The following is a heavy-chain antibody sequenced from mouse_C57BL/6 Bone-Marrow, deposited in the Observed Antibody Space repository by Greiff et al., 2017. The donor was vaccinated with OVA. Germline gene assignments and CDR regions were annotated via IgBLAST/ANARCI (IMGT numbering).Heavy chain of an antibody. J-gene: IGHJ3*01. Sequence: VQLQQPGAELVMPGASVKLSCKASGYTFTSYWMHWVKQRPGQGLEWIGEIDPSDSYTNYNQKFKGKSTLTVDKSSSTAYMQLSSLTSEDSAVYYCATGDGAWLAYWGQGTRVTVSA. D-gene: IGHD1-1*01. CDR1: GYTFTSYW. V-gene: IGHV1-69*01. CDR2: IDPSDSYT. CDR3: ATGDGAWLAY.